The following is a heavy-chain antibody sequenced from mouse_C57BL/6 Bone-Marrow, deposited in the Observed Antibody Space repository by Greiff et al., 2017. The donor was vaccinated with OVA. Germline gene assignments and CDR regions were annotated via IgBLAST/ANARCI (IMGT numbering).Heavy chain of an antibody. V-gene: IGHV1-81*01. CDR1: GYTFTSYG. D-gene: IGHD1-1*01. CDR3: ARGGYYGTLYSIDY. J-gene: IGHJ4*01. CDR2: IYPRSGNT. Sequence: VQLQQSGAELVRPGASVKLSCKASGYTFTSYGISWVKQRTGKGLEWIGEIYPRSGNTYYNEKVKGKATMTADKSASTAYMELRSLTSEDSAVYFCARGGYYGTLYSIDYWGQGTSVTVSS.